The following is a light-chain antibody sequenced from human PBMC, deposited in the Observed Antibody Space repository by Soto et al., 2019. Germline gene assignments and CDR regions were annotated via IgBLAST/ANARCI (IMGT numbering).Light chain of an antibody. Sequence: EIVLTQSPGTLSLSPGERATLSCRASQSVSSSYLAWYQQKPGQAPRLLIYGASSRATGIPDRFSGSGSGTDFTLTITALEPDDFAVYYCQQRSNWPPGITFGQGTKLEIK. J-gene: IGKJ2*01. CDR1: QSVSSSY. V-gene: IGKV3D-20*02. CDR3: QQRSNWPPGIT. CDR2: GAS.